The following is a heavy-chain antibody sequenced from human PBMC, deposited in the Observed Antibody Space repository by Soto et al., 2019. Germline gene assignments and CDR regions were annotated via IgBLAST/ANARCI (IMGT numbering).Heavy chain of an antibody. CDR3: AKDQPLHQWPVGAMDV. V-gene: IGHV3-23*01. CDR2: ISGSDAIT. Sequence: GGSLSCAASGFNFGNYAMAWVRRAPGKGLEWVSVISGSDAITYDADSVKGRFTISRDNSKNTLYLQMNNLRAEDTAVYFCAKDQPLHQWPVGAMDVWGQGTSVTVSS. CDR1: GFNFGNYA. J-gene: IGHJ6*02. D-gene: IGHD6-19*01.